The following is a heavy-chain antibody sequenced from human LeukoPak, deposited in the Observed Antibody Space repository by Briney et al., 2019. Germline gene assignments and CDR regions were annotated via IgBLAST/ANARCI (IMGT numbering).Heavy chain of an antibody. J-gene: IGHJ3*02. CDR2: ISYLGSS. Sequence: SETLSLTCNVSGGSISNYFWSWIRQPPGRGLEWIGYISYLGSSNYNPSLKGRVTFSVDTSKNQISLRMISVTTSDTAVYYCARAKHYYDSSGYYSYRAFDIWGQGTMVTVSS. CDR3: ARAKHYYDSSGYYSYRAFDI. V-gene: IGHV4-59*01. CDR1: GGSISNYF. D-gene: IGHD3-22*01.